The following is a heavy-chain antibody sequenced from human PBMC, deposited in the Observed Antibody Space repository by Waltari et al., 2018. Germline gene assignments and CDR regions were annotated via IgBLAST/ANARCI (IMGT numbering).Heavy chain of an antibody. D-gene: IGHD4-17*01. CDR1: GGSISSYY. CDR2: IYYSGSP. J-gene: IGHJ6*02. CDR3: ARATPHYYGDYEVYYYYGMDV. V-gene: IGHV4-59*01. Sequence: QVQLQESGPGLVKPSETLSLTCTVSGGSISSYYWSWIRQPPGKGLEWIGYIYYSGSPNSTPSLKSRCTISVDTSKNQFSLKLSSVTAADTAVYYCARATPHYYGDYEVYYYYGMDVWGQGTTVTVSS.